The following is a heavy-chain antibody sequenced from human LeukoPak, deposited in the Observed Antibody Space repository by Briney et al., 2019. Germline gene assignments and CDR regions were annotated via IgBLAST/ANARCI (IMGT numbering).Heavy chain of an antibody. Sequence: PSETLSLTCTVSGGSISSYYWSWIRQPAGKGLEWIGRMYTSGSTIYNPSLRSRVTMSVDTSKKQFSLKLTSVTAADTALYYCARGSYSTSRKGLWGANDYYYYGMDVWGQGTTVTVS. CDR3: ARGSYSTSRKGLWGANDYYYYGMDV. V-gene: IGHV4-4*07. CDR2: MYTSGST. J-gene: IGHJ6*02. D-gene: IGHD6-6*01. CDR1: GGSISSYY.